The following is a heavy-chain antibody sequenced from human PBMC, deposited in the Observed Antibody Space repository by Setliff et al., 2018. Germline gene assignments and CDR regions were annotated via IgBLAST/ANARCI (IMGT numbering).Heavy chain of an antibody. Sequence: PGESLKISCKGSGYSFSNFWIGWVRQMPGKGLEWMGIIYPGDSHTRYSPSFQGQVTMSADKSINTAYLQWSNLKASDTAIYYCVRDLHWGFDYWGLGTLVTVSS. CDR2: IYPGDSHT. J-gene: IGHJ4*02. D-gene: IGHD7-27*01. CDR1: GYSFSNFW. V-gene: IGHV5-51*01. CDR3: VRDLHWGFDY.